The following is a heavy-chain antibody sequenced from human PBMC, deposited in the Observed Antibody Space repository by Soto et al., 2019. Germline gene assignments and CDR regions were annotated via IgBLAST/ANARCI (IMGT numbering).Heavy chain of an antibody. J-gene: IGHJ3*02. CDR1: GYTFAGYY. CDR3: AREWAGSHLYCGGDCYSAAFDI. D-gene: IGHD2-21*02. CDR2: INPNSGGT. Sequence: ASVKVSCTASGYTFAGYYMHWVRQAPGQGLEWMGWINPNSGGTNYAQKFQGWVTMTRDTSISTAYMELNSLRAEDTAVYYCAREWAGSHLYCGGDCYSAAFDIWGQGTMVTVSS. V-gene: IGHV1-2*04.